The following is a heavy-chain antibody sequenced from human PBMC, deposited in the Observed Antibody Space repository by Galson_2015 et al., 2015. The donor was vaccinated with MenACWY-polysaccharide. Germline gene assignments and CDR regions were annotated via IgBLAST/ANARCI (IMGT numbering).Heavy chain of an antibody. Sequence: LSLTCTVSGGSISRSSYYWGWIRQPPGKGLEWIGSIYYSGSTYYNPSLKSRVTISVDTSKNQFSLKLSSVTAADTAVYYCARANYYDSAGSYYFDYWGQGTLVTVSS. CDR3: ARANYYDSAGSYYFDY. D-gene: IGHD3-22*01. CDR2: IYYSGST. CDR1: GGSISRSSYY. V-gene: IGHV4-39*01. J-gene: IGHJ4*02.